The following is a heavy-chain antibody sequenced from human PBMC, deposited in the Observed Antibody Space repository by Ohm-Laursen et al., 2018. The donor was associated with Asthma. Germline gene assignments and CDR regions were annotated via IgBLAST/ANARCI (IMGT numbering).Heavy chain of an antibody. J-gene: IGHJ4*02. Sequence: SLRLSCTASGFTFSSYGMHWVRQAPGKGLEWVAVIWYDGSNKYYADSVKGRFTISRDNSKNTLYLQMNSPRAEDTAVYYCARLNYYDSSGYADYWGQGTLVTVSS. CDR2: IWYDGSNK. CDR1: GFTFSSYG. D-gene: IGHD3-22*01. CDR3: ARLNYYDSSGYADY. V-gene: IGHV3-33*01.